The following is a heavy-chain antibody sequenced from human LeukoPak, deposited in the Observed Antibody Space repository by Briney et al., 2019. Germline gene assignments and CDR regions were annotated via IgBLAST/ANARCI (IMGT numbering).Heavy chain of an antibody. CDR3: AGDRNHGICSSTSCQAYFQH. CDR2: IKHDGSEK. CDR1: GFTFSSYW. D-gene: IGHD2-2*01. J-gene: IGHJ1*01. V-gene: IGHV3-7*03. Sequence: GGSLRLSCAASGFTFSSYWMSWVRQAPGKGLEPLANIKHDGSEKNYVDSVKGRFTISRENAKTSLYLQMNSLRAEDTAVYYCAGDRNHGICSSTSCQAYFQHWGQGTLVTVSS.